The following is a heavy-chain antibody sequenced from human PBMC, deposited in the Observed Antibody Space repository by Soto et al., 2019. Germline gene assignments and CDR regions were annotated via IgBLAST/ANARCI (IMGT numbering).Heavy chain of an antibody. CDR2: ISGSGGST. CDR3: AKGEYYDSSGPPLFQH. D-gene: IGHD3-22*01. J-gene: IGHJ1*01. Sequence: QPGGSLRLSCAASGFTFSSYAMSWVRQAPGKGLEWVSAISGSGGSTYYADSVKGRSTISRDNSKNTLYLQMNSLRAEDTAVYYCAKGEYYDSSGPPLFQHWGQGTLVTVSS. V-gene: IGHV3-23*01. CDR1: GFTFSSYA.